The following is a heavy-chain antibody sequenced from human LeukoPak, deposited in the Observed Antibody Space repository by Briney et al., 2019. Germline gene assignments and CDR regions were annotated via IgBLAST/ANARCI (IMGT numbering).Heavy chain of an antibody. Sequence: GGSLRLSCATSGLTFSNVWMSWVRQAPGKGLEWVGGIKSETDGATRDYASPVKGRFTIARDDSKNTRYLQMNSLETEDTAVYYCTTVPDVGGYWGQGTLVTVSS. V-gene: IGHV3-15*01. D-gene: IGHD2-15*01. CDR2: IKSETDGATR. J-gene: IGHJ4*02. CDR1: GLTFSNVW. CDR3: TTVPDVGGY.